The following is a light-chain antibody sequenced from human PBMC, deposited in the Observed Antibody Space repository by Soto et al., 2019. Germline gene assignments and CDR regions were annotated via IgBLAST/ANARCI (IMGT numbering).Light chain of an antibody. V-gene: IGKV4-1*01. CDR1: QSVLYSSNNKNY. CDR2: WAS. Sequence: DIVMTQCPDSLAVSLGERATINCKSSQSVLYSSNNKNYLAWYQQKPGQPPKLLIYWASTRESGVPDRFSGSGSGTDFTLTISSLQAEDVAVYYCQQYYSTLRTFGQGTKVEIK. CDR3: QQYYSTLRT. J-gene: IGKJ1*01.